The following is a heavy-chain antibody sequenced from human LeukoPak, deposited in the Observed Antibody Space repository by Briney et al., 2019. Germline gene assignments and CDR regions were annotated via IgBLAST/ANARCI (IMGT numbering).Heavy chain of an antibody. D-gene: IGHD3-3*01. V-gene: IGHV4-4*07. Sequence: KPSETLSLTCTVSGGSISSYYWSWIRQPAGKDLEWIGRIYTSGSTNYNPSLKSRVTMSVDTSNNQFSLKLSSVTAADTAMYYCAISRYEQFDYWGQGTLVTVSS. CDR3: AISRYEQFDY. CDR1: GGSISSYY. CDR2: IYTSGST. J-gene: IGHJ4*02.